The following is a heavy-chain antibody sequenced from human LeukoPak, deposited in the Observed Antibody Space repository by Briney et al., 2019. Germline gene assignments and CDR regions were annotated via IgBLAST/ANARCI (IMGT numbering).Heavy chain of an antibody. Sequence: PSETLSLTCTVSGGSISSGGYYWSWIRQHPGKGLEWIGYIYYSGSTYYNPSLKSRVTTSVDTSKNQFSLKLSSVTAADTAVYYCARATYYYGSGNWFDPWGQGTLVTVSS. J-gene: IGHJ5*02. CDR3: ARATYYYGSGNWFDP. CDR2: IYYSGST. V-gene: IGHV4-31*03. CDR1: GGSISSGGYY. D-gene: IGHD3-10*01.